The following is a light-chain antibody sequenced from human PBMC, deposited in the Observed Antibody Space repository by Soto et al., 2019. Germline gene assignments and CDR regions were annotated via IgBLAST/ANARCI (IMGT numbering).Light chain of an antibody. V-gene: IGKV1-5*01. Sequence: DIQMTQSPSTLSASVGDRVTITCRASQSISSWLAWYQQKPGKAPKLLIYDASGLESGVPSRFSGSGSGTEFTLTISSLQPDDFATYYCQQSYSTPYTFGQGTKVDIK. CDR1: QSISSW. CDR2: DAS. CDR3: QQSYSTPYT. J-gene: IGKJ2*01.